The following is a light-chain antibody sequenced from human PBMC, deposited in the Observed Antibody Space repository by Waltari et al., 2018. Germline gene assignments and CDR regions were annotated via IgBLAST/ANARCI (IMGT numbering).Light chain of an antibody. CDR3: QHYLRLPAT. CDR1: QSVTRT. V-gene: IGKV3-20*01. J-gene: IGKJ1*01. CDR2: GAS. Sequence: IVLTQSAGTLSLSPGESATLACRASQSVTRTLAWYQQKPGQAPRPLIYGASNRATGIPDRFSGSGSGTDFSLTISRLEPEDFAVYYCQHYLRLPATFGQGTKVEIK.